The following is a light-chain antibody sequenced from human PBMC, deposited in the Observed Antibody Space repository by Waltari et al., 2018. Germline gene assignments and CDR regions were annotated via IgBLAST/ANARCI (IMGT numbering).Light chain of an antibody. V-gene: IGKV3-15*01. CDR3: QQYNNWPQT. CDR1: QRVSSN. J-gene: IGKJ1*01. Sequence: EIVMTQSPATLSVSPGERATLSCRASQRVSSNLACDQQKPGQAPRLLIYGASTRATGIPARFSGSGSGTEFTLTISSMQSEDFAVYYCQQYNNWPQTFGQGTKVEIK. CDR2: GAS.